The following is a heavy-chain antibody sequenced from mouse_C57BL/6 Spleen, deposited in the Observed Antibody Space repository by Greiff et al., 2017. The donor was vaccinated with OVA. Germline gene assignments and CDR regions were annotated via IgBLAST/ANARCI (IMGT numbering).Heavy chain of an antibody. V-gene: IGHV1-64*01. CDR3: ARREDSPYYFDY. D-gene: IGHD3-2*01. J-gene: IGHJ2*01. CDR1: GYTFTRYC. CDR2: IHPNSGST. Sequence: QVQLQQPGAELVKPGASVKLSCKASGYTFTRYCMHWVKQRPGQGLEWIGMIHPNSGSTNYNEKFKSKATLTVDKSSSTAYMQLSSLTSEDSAVYDCARREDSPYYFDYWGQGTTLTVSS.